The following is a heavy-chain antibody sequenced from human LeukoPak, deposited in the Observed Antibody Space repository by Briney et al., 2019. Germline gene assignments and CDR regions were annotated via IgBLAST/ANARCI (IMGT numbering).Heavy chain of an antibody. CDR3: ARDAGPVWFGNNNWLDP. D-gene: IGHD3-10*01. Sequence: PGGSLRLSCAASGFTFSSYAMHWVRQAPGKGLEWVAVISYDGSNKYYADSVKGRFTISRDNSKNTLYLQMNSLRAEDTAVYYCARDAGPVWFGNNNWLDPWGQGTLVTVSS. J-gene: IGHJ5*02. CDR1: GFTFSSYA. CDR2: ISYDGSNK. V-gene: IGHV3-30*04.